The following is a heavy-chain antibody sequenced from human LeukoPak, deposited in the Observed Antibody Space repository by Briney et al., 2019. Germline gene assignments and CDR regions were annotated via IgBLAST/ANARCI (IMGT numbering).Heavy chain of an antibody. V-gene: IGHV4-34*01. CDR1: GGSFSGYY. CDR2: INHSGST. J-gene: IGHJ6*03. D-gene: IGHD6-13*01. Sequence: SETLSLTCAVYGGSFSGYYWSWIRQPPGKGLESIGEINHSGSTNYNPSLKSRVTISVDTSKDQFSLKLSSVTAADTAVYYCARGRVSSSSWYSTYYYYFYMDVWGKGTTVTVSS. CDR3: ARGRVSSSSWYSTYYYYFYMDV.